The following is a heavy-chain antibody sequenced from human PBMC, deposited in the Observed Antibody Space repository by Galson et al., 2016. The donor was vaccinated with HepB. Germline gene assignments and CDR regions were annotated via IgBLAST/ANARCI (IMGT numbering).Heavy chain of an antibody. Sequence: SLRLSCAASGFTFSDYHMNWIRQAPGKGLEWISYISTSANSMLYADSVRGRFSISRDNAKKSLYLQMTNLRAEDTAMYYCARDLPDDSVEYFDVFDLWGQGTMVTVSS. CDR2: ISTSANSM. J-gene: IGHJ3*01. CDR3: ARDLPDDSVEYFDVFDL. CDR1: GFTFSDYH. D-gene: IGHD4-17*01. V-gene: IGHV3-11*01.